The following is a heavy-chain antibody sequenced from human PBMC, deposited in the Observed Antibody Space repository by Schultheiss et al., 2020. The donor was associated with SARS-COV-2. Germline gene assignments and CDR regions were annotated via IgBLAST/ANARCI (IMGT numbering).Heavy chain of an antibody. Sequence: ASVKVSCKASGYTFSDYYIHWVRQAPGQGLEWMGRINPKTGDTHYAQKFQGGVTMTWDTSISTAYVDLSSLTSDDTAVYYCARDPFERRPSLDDWGQGTTVTVSS. V-gene: IGHV1-2*06. CDR1: GYTFSDYY. CDR3: ARDPFERRPSLDD. J-gene: IGHJ6*02. CDR2: INPKTGDT. D-gene: IGHD3-16*01.